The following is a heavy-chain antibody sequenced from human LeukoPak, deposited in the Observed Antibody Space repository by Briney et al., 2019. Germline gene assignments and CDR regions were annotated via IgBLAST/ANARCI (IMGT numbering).Heavy chain of an antibody. CDR3: AREVDTAMASHFDY. CDR1: GGSISSYY. Sequence: SETLSLTCTVSGGSISSYYWSWIRQPAGKGLEWIGRIYTSGSTNHNPSLKSRVTMSVDTSKNQFSLKLSSVTAADTAVYYCAREVDTAMASHFDYWGQGTLVTVSS. CDR2: IYTSGST. J-gene: IGHJ4*02. D-gene: IGHD5-18*01. V-gene: IGHV4-4*07.